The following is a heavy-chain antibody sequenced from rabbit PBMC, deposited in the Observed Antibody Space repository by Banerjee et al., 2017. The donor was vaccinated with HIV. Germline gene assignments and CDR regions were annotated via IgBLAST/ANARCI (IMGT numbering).Heavy chain of an antibody. V-gene: IGHV1S45*01. D-gene: IGHD6-1*01. CDR2: IYTGDGNT. CDR3: ARGYTAYGCVARLDL. J-gene: IGHJ3*01. Sequence: QEQLEESGGDLVKPEGSLTLTCTASGFSFSNKYVMCWVRQAPGKGLEWIACIYTGDGNTYYASWAKGRFTISKTSSTTVTLQMTSLTAADTATYFCARGYTAYGCVARLDLRGPGTLVTVS. CDR1: GFSFSNKYV.